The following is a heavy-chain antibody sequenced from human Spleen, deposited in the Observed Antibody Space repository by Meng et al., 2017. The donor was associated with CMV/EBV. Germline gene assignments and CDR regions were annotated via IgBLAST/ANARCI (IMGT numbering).Heavy chain of an antibody. Sequence: SVKVSCKSSGYTFTAYYIHWVRQAPGQGLEWLGWINPNSGATNYAQKFQGRVTMTRDTSISTGYMDLNRLTSDDAAVYYCARTKGADTGSYSSPFDSWGQGTLVTVSS. CDR1: GYTFTAYY. CDR2: INPNSGAT. V-gene: IGHV1-2*02. D-gene: IGHD3-10*01. CDR3: ARTKGADTGSYSSPFDS. J-gene: IGHJ4*02.